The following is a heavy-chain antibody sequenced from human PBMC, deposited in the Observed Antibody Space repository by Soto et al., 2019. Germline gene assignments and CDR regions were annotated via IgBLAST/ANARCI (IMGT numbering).Heavy chain of an antibody. CDR1: GLSISSDYW. CDR3: ARDQGSHPGD. Sequence: QVQLQESGPGLVRPSGTVSLTCAVSGLSISSDYWWSWVRQPPGKGLEWIGEIHHSGSTNYNPSLQSRVTMSVVPSKDLFSLTLNSVTAADTAFYYCARDQGSHPGDWGQGTLVSVSS. V-gene: IGHV4-4*02. CDR2: IHHSGST. J-gene: IGHJ4*02. D-gene: IGHD6-13*01.